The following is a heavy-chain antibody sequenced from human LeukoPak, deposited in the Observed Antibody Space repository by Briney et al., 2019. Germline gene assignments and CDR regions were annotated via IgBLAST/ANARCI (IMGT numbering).Heavy chain of an antibody. J-gene: IGHJ6*03. CDR1: GFTFSTYG. CDR3: AKDAAYYYYYMDV. D-gene: IGHD6-25*01. CDR2: IRYDGSDK. V-gene: IGHV3-30*02. Sequence: GGSLRLSCAASGFTFSTYGMHWVRQAPGKGLEWAAFIRYDGSDKYADSVKGRFTISRDNSRNTLSLQMSSLRAEDAAVYYCAKDAAYYYYYMDVWGKGTTVTISS.